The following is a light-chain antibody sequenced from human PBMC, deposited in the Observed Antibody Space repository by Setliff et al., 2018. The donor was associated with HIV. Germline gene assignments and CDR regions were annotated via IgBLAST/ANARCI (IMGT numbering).Light chain of an antibody. CDR3: ASYRSPATYV. J-gene: IGLJ1*01. Sequence: ALTQPASVSGSPGQSITISCIGTSSDVGGYDFVSWYQQRPDKAPKLIIFDVSERPSGVSHRFSGSKSGNTASLTISGLQTEDEGDYFCASYRSPATYVFGIGTKGTVL. CDR2: DVS. V-gene: IGLV2-14*03. CDR1: SSDVGGYDF.